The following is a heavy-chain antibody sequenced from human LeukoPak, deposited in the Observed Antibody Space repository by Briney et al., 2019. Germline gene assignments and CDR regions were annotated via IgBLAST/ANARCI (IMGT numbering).Heavy chain of an antibody. V-gene: IGHV3-23*01. Sequence: GGSLRLSCAASGFTFSSYAMSWVRQAPGKGLEWVSAISGSGGSTYYADSVKGRFTISRDNSKNTLYLQMNSLRAEDTAVYYCAKSLGSTRLLYYDFWSGYPFDYWGQGTLVTVSS. D-gene: IGHD3-3*01. J-gene: IGHJ4*02. CDR1: GFTFSSYA. CDR2: ISGSGGST. CDR3: AKSLGSTRLLYYDFWSGYPFDY.